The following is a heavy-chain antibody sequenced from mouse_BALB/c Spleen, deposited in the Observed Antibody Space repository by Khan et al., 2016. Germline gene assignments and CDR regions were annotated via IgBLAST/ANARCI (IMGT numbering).Heavy chain of an antibody. D-gene: IGHD1-2*01. Sequence: QVRLQQPGTDLPRPGASVKLSCKAFGYTFIDYYLHWVMQRTVLGLEWIGEIFPGCGSTYYNEKLKGKASLPEDTSSSTADVQLSSVTSEDSAVYFCARSDYSYCAMDYWGQGASVTVSS. CDR1: GYTFIDYY. CDR2: IFPGCGST. CDR3: ARSDYSYCAMDY. V-gene: IGHV1-77*01. J-gene: IGHJ4*01.